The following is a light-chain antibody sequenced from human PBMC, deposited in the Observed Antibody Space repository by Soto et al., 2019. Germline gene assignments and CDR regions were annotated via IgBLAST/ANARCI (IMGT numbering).Light chain of an antibody. CDR1: QSVSSN. V-gene: IGKV3-15*01. CDR2: GAS. CDR3: QQYNIWPRA. Sequence: EIVMTQSPATLSVSPGERATLSCRASQSVSSNLAWYQQKPGQAPRPLIFGASTRATGIPARFSGSGSGTEITLTISSLQSEDFAVYYCQQYNIWPRAFGQGTKVEIK. J-gene: IGKJ1*01.